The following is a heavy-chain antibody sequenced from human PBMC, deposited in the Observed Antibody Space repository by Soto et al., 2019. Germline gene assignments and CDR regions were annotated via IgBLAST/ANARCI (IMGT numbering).Heavy chain of an antibody. CDR2: IYYSGST. CDR1: GGSISSGGYY. Sequence: PSETLSLTCTVSGGSISSGGYYWSWIRQHPGKGLEWIEYIYYSGSTYYNPSLKSRVTISVDTSKNQFSLKLSSVTAADTAVYYCARGGGIVVVSFDYWGQGTLVTVSS. CDR3: ARGGGIVVVSFDY. V-gene: IGHV4-31*03. J-gene: IGHJ4*02. D-gene: IGHD2-2*01.